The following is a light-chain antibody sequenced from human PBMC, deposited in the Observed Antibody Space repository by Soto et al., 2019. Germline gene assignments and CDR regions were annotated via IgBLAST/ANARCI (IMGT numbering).Light chain of an antibody. V-gene: IGKV3-20*01. CDR2: DAS. Sequence: EVVMRQSPATLSVSPGEGATLSCRASQGIGDTLAWYQHKPGQTPRLLIYDASDRATGIPDRFSGSGSGTDFTLTISRLEPEDFAVYYCHQYAGSPQTFGQGTKVDIK. CDR3: HQYAGSPQT. J-gene: IGKJ1*01. CDR1: QGIGDT.